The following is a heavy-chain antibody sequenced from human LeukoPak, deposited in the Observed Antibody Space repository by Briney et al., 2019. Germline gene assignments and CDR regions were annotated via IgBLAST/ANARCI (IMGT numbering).Heavy chain of an antibody. CDR1: GGSISSYY. CDR3: ARGAPRDYYYGMDV. V-gene: IGHV4-59*12. J-gene: IGHJ6*02. Sequence: SETLSLTCTVSGGSISSYYWSWIRQPPGKGLEWIGYIYYSGSTNYNPSLKSRVTISVDTSKNQFSLKLSSVTAADTAVYYCARGAPRDYYYGMDVWGQGTTVTVSS. CDR2: IYYSGST.